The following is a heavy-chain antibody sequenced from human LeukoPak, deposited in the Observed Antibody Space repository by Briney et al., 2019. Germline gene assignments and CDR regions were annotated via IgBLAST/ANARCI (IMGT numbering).Heavy chain of an antibody. CDR1: GFTFSSYG. J-gene: IGHJ4*02. Sequence: GGSLRLSCAASGFTFSSYGMHWVRQAPGKGLEWVAVISYDGSNKYYADSVKGRFTISRDNSKNTLYLQMNSLRSEDTAVYYCARCSSSWLYYFDYWGQGTLVTVSS. D-gene: IGHD6-13*01. CDR2: ISYDGSNK. CDR3: ARCSSSWLYYFDY. V-gene: IGHV3-30*03.